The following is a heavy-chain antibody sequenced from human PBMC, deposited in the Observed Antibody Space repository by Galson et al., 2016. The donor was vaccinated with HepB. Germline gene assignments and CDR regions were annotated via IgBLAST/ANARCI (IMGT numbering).Heavy chain of an antibody. CDR2: ISYDGFNR. CDR3: AKELVPRTTDYYYARGV. D-gene: IGHD2/OR15-2a*01. V-gene: IGHV3-30*18. Sequence: SLRLSCAASGFTFSNSGMHWVRQAPGKGLEWLTVISYDGFNRYYAHSVKGRFTVSRDNSKNTLYLQMNNLRAEDTAVYHCAKELVPRTTDYYYARGVWGTGATVTVTS. J-gene: IGHJ6*04. CDR1: GFTFSNSG.